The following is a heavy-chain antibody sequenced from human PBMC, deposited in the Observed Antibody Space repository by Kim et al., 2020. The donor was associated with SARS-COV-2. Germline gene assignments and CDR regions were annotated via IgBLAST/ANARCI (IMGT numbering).Heavy chain of an antibody. Sequence: KFQGRVTNTRDTSPTTAYMELSSLRSEDTAVYYCARGGYDSSGYLFFDYWGQGTLVTVSS. J-gene: IGHJ4*02. D-gene: IGHD3-22*01. CDR3: ARGGYDSSGYLFFDY. V-gene: IGHV1-3*01.